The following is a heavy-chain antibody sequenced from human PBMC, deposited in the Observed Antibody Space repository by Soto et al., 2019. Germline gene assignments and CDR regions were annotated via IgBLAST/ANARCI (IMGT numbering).Heavy chain of an antibody. J-gene: IGHJ4*02. CDR3: ARRPRPRNCRGGSCYRLGFDY. Sequence: SETLSLTCAVYGGSFSGYYWSWIRQPPGKGLEWIGEINHSGSTNYNPSLKSRVTISVDTSKNQFSLKLSSVTAADTAVSYCARRPRPRNCRGGSCYRLGFDYWGQGTLVTVSS. V-gene: IGHV4-34*01. D-gene: IGHD2-15*01. CDR1: GGSFSGYY. CDR2: INHSGST.